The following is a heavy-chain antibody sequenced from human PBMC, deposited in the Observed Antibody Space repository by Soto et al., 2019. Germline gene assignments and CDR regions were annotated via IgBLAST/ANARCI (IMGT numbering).Heavy chain of an antibody. J-gene: IGHJ1*01. Sequence: ASVKVSCKASGYIFTAYSMHWVRRAPGQGLEWMGVVNPSGGSTNYAQKFQGRITLTRDTSKNTVYMDLSSLTSEDTAAYYCAREENCSDGICYSEYFQRWGQGTLVTLSS. CDR1: GYIFTAYS. D-gene: IGHD2-15*01. V-gene: IGHV1-46*01. CDR2: VNPSGGST. CDR3: AREENCSDGICYSEYFQR.